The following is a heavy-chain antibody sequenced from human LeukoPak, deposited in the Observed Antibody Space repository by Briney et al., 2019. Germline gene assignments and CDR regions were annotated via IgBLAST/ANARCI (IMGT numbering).Heavy chain of an antibody. V-gene: IGHV4-4*07. Sequence: PSETLSLTCTVSGGSISSYYWSWIRQPAGKGLEWIGRIYTSGSTNYNPSLKSRVTMSVDTSKNQFSLKLSSVTAADTAVYYCARAVHGSGSYFLYYYYYMDVWGKGTTVTISS. D-gene: IGHD3-10*01. CDR1: GGSISSYY. CDR3: ARAVHGSGSYFLYYYYYMDV. CDR2: IYTSGST. J-gene: IGHJ6*03.